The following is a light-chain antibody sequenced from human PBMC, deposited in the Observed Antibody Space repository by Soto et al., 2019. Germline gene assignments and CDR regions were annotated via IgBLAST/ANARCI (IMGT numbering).Light chain of an antibody. CDR2: GAS. CDR3: QQYGSSPHT. CDR1: QSVSSSY. V-gene: IGKV3-20*01. Sequence: EIVLTQSPGTLSLSPGERATLSCRASQSVSSSYLAWYQHKPGQAPRLLIYGASSRATGIPDRFSGSESGTDFNLTISRLEPEDFAVYYCQQYGSSPHTFGQGTKLEIK. J-gene: IGKJ2*01.